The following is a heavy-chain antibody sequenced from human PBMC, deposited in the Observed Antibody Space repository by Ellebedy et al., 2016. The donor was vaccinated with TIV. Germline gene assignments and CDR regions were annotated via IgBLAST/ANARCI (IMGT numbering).Heavy chain of an antibody. CDR2: IHSGGGT. CDR1: GFTVSSNY. CDR3: ARVLGYGPGSYYVWN. J-gene: IGHJ4*02. V-gene: IGHV3-53*01. Sequence: PGGSLRLSCAASGFTVSSNYMSWVRQAPGKGLECVSGIHSGGGTYYADSVKGRFTISRDNSKNTLYLQMNSLRAEDTAVYYCARVLGYGPGSYYVWNWGQGTLVTVSS. D-gene: IGHD3-10*01.